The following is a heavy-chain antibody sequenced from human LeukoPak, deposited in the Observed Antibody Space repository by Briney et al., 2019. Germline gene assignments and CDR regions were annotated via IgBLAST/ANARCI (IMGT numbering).Heavy chain of an antibody. CDR2: MNPNSGNT. D-gene: IGHD6-19*01. CDR3: ARDLRIAVADDAFDI. Sequence: ASVKVSCKASGYTFKNYDINWVRQATGQGLEWMGWMNPNSGNTGFAQKFQDRVSMTRDTSINTAYMELTSLRSGDTAVYYCARDLRIAVADDAFDIWGQGTMVTVSS. CDR1: GYTFKNYD. J-gene: IGHJ3*02. V-gene: IGHV1-8*02.